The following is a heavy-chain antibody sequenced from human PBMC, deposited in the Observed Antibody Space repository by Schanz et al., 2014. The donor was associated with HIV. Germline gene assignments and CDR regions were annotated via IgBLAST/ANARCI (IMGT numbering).Heavy chain of an antibody. Sequence: VQLVESGGGVVQPWRSLRLSCAASGFTFNIYGLHWVRQAPGKGLEWVSSISSTGGYIYYADSVRGRFTISRDSAKNSLYLQMSSLRAEDTAVYYCARGLPTPAAFDIWGQGTMVTVSS. CDR3: ARGLPTPAAFDI. J-gene: IGHJ3*02. V-gene: IGHV3-21*01. CDR1: GFTFNIYG. D-gene: IGHD3-16*01. CDR2: ISSTGGYI.